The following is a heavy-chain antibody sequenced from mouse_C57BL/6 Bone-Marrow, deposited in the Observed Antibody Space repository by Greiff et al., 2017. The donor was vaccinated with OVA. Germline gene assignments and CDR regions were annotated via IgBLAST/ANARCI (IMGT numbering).Heavy chain of an antibody. V-gene: IGHV1-53*01. Sequence: VQLQQSGPELVKPGASVKLSCKASGYTFTSSWMHWVKQRPGQGLEWIGHIYPSNGSTNYNEKFKSKATLTVDKSSSTAYMQLSSLTSEDSAVYYGARSYDYDKGGWGQGTLVTVSA. CDR2: IYPSNGST. CDR1: GYTFTSSW. D-gene: IGHD2-4*01. CDR3: ARSYDYDKGG. J-gene: IGHJ3*01.